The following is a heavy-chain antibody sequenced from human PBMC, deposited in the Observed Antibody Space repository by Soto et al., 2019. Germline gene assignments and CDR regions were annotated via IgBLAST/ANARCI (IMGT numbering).Heavy chain of an antibody. CDR3: ARPSGDIVVVPAASPYYYYMDV. J-gene: IGHJ6*03. CDR2: IWYDGSNK. Sequence: GGSLRLSCAASGFTFSSYGMHWVRQAPGKGLEWVAVIWYDGSNKYYADSVKGRFTISRDNSKNALYLQMNSLRAEDTAVYYCARPSGDIVVVPAASPYYYYMDVWGKGTKVTVSS. D-gene: IGHD2-2*01. V-gene: IGHV3-33*01. CDR1: GFTFSSYG.